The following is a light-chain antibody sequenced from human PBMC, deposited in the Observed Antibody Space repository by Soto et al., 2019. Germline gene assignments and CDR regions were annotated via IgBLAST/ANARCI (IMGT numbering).Light chain of an antibody. J-gene: IGLJ3*02. CDR1: SSNIGSNN. CDR2: SNN. CDR3: ASWDDSVNGLV. Sequence: QSVLTQPPSASATPGQRVTISCSGSSSNIGSNNVEWYQHLPGTAPKLLIYSNNQGPSGVPDRFSGSKSGTSASLAISGLQSEDEADYYCASWDDSVNGLVIGGWTKLTVL. V-gene: IGLV1-44*01.